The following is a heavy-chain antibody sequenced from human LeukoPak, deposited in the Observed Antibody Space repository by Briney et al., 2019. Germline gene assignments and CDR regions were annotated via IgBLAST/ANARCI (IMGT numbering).Heavy chain of an antibody. CDR3: AKDPDLSHVIAAAAYDLFSY. Sequence: GGSLRLSCAASGFTFSNAWMSWVRQAPGKGLEWVGRIKSKTDGGTTDYAAPVKGRFTISRDDSKNTLYLQMNSLRAEDTAVYYCAKDPDLSHVIAAAAYDLFSYWGQGTLVTVSS. CDR2: IKSKTDGGTT. J-gene: IGHJ4*02. CDR1: GFTFSNAW. D-gene: IGHD6-13*01. V-gene: IGHV3-15*01.